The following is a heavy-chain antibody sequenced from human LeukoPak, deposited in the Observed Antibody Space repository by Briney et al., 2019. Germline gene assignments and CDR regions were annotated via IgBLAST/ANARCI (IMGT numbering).Heavy chain of an antibody. D-gene: IGHD5-18*01. CDR1: GGSISSYY. CDR2: IYYSGST. V-gene: IGHV4-59*01. CDR3: ARQVGVSYAPRYMDV. J-gene: IGHJ6*03. Sequence: PSETLSLTCTVSGGSISSYYWSWIRQPPGKGLEWIGYIYYSGSTNYNPSLKSRVTISVDTSKNQFSLKLSSVTAADTAVYYCARQVGVSYAPRYMDVWGKGTTVTVSS.